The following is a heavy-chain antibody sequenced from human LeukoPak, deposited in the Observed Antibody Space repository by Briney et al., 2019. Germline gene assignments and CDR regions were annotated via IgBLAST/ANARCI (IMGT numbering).Heavy chain of an antibody. CDR1: GYTFTSYY. V-gene: IGHV1-46*01. CDR3: AGEGGGGSPFDY. J-gene: IGHJ4*02. D-gene: IGHD3-16*01. Sequence: ASVKVSCKASGYTFTSYYMHWVRQAPGQGLEWMGIINPSGGSTSYAQKFQGRVTMTRDMSTSTAYMELSSLRSEDTAVYYCAGEGGGGSPFDYWGQGTLVTVSS. CDR2: INPSGGST.